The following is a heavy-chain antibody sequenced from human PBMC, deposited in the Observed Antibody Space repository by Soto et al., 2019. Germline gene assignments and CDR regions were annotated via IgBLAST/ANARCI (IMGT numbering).Heavy chain of an antibody. CDR2: ISGSGGST. CDR1: GFTFSSYS. J-gene: IGHJ4*02. Sequence: PGGSLRLSCASSGFTFSSYSMSWVRQAPGKGLEWVSAISGSGGSTYYADSVKGRFTISRDNSKNTLYLQMNSLRAEDTAVYYCAKDIEGYPVQFYFDYWGQGTLVT. D-gene: IGHD5-12*01. CDR3: AKDIEGYPVQFYFDY. V-gene: IGHV3-23*01.